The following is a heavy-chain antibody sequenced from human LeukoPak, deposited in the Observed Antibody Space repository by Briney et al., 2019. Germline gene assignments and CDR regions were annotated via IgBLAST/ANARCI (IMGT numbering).Heavy chain of an antibody. CDR2: INHSGST. V-gene: IGHV4-34*01. D-gene: IGHD4-17*01. CDR3: ARVGEYGDYLLPNWFDP. Sequence: PSETLSLTCAVYGGSFSGYYWSWIRQPPGKGLEWIGEINHSGSTNYNPSLKSRVTISVDTSRNQFSLKLSSVTAADTAVYYCARVGEYGDYLLPNWFDPWGQGTLVTVSS. CDR1: GGSFSGYY. J-gene: IGHJ5*02.